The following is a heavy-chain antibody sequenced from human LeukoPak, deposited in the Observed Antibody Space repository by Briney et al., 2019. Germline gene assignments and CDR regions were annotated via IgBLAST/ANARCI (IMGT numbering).Heavy chain of an antibody. CDR2: IYSGGST. CDR1: GFTVSSNY. D-gene: IGHD4-17*01. J-gene: IGHJ4*02. CDR3: ARGTTVTTYDYMYYFDY. Sequence: GGSLRLSCAASGFTVSSNYMSWVRQALGKGLEWVSVIYSGGSTYYADSVKGRFTISRDNSKNTLYLQMNSLRAEDTAVYYCARGTTVTTYDYMYYFDYWGQGTLVTVSS. V-gene: IGHV3-53*01.